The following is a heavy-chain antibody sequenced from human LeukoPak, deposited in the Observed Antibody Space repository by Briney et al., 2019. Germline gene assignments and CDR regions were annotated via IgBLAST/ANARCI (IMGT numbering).Heavy chain of an antibody. Sequence: GGSLRLSCAASGFTFSSYSMNWVRQAPGKGLEWVSYISSSGSTIYYADSVKGRFTISRDNAKNSLYLQMNSLRAEDTAVYYCARGDGSDGYYFDYWGQGTLVTVSS. D-gene: IGHD1-26*01. V-gene: IGHV3-48*04. CDR1: GFTFSSYS. J-gene: IGHJ4*02. CDR2: ISSSGSTI. CDR3: ARGDGSDGYYFDY.